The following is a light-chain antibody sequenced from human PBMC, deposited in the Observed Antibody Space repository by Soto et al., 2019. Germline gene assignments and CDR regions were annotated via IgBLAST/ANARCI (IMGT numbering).Light chain of an antibody. CDR2: DAS. CDR3: QQRSNRIT. J-gene: IGKJ5*01. V-gene: IGKV3-11*01. Sequence: ECVLTQSPATLSLSPGERATLSCRASQSVSSYLAWYQQKPGQAPRLLIYDASNRATGIPARFSGSGSGTDFTLTISSLEPEDFAVYYCQQRSNRITFGQGTRLEIK. CDR1: QSVSSY.